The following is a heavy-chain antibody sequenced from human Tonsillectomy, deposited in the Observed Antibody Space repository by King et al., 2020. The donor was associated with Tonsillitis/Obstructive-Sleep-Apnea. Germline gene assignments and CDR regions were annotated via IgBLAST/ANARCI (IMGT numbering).Heavy chain of an antibody. D-gene: IGHD2-2*01. J-gene: IGHJ6*03. Sequence: QLVQSGAEVKKPGASVKVSCKASGYTFTDYYIHWVRQAPGQGLEWMGWINPNSGGTNYAQKFQGWVTMTRDTSISTAYMELRRLRSYDTAVYYCARDHNLVPAGPPTDYYMDVWGKGTTVTVSS. V-gene: IGHV1-2*04. CDR3: ARDHNLVPAGPPTDYYMDV. CDR2: INPNSGGT. CDR1: GYTFTDYY.